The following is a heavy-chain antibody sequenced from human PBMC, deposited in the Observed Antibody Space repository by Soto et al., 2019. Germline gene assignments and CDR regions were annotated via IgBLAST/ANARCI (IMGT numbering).Heavy chain of an antibody. D-gene: IGHD1-20*01. J-gene: IGHJ4*02. Sequence: GVLMRLSCAAAEVKFSSYAMSWVSQAPGKGLEWISAVSVSGGSTYYADSVKGRFTISRDNSKDTLYLQMNNLRAEDTAVYYCAKPPDYNWNDYWGQGTLVTVSS. CDR1: EVKFSSYA. CDR3: AKPPDYNWNDY. CDR2: VSVSGGST. V-gene: IGHV3-23*01.